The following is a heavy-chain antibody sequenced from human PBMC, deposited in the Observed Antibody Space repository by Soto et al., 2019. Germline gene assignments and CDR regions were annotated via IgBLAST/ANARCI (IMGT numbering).Heavy chain of an antibody. D-gene: IGHD4-4*01. CDR2: IRPDGSET. CDR1: GFTFTDFY. Sequence: EVQLVQSGGGLVQPGGSLRLSCVGSGFTFTDFYMNWVRQAPGKGLEWVANIRPDGSETNYVESVKGRFTTSRDNAKNSLFLQMNSLRADETAVYYCAGWGGHDYNYWGQGILVTVSS. V-gene: IGHV3-7*03. J-gene: IGHJ4*02. CDR3: AGWGGHDYNY.